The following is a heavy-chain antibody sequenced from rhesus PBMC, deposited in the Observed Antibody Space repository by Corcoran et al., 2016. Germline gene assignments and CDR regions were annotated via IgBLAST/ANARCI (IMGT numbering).Heavy chain of an antibody. CDR1: GCSISSNY. CDR3: ARDQEVLQFLKWLLHVRFDY. CDR2: FFGWVGNT. D-gene: IGHD3-3*01. Sequence: QLQLQESGPGLVKPSETLALTCAVSGCSISSNYWSWRRQPPGRGRAGMGGFFGWVGNTYYNPSLTSHVTISTDTSKNKCSLTLSSVPAADTAVYYCARDQEVLQFLKWLLHVRFDYWGQGVLVTVSS. V-gene: IGHV4-173*01. J-gene: IGHJ4*01.